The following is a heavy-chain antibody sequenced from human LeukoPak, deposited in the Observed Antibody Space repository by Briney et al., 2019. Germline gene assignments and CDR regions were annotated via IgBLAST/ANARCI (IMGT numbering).Heavy chain of an antibody. J-gene: IGHJ4*02. V-gene: IGHV3-48*03. D-gene: IGHD3-22*01. Sequence: GGSLRLSCAASGFTFRSYEMNWVRQTPGKGLAWISYISSSGDTIYYADSVKGRFTVSRDNGKISLYLQMNSLRVEDSAIYYCARGYYDSGDYYQAFDSWGQGILVTVSS. CDR3: ARGYYDSGDYYQAFDS. CDR2: ISSSGDTI. CDR1: GFTFRSYE.